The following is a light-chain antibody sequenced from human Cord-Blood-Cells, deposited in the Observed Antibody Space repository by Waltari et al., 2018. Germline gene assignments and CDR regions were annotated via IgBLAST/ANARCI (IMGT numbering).Light chain of an antibody. CDR3: QQYGSPWT. Sequence: EIVLTQSPGTLSLSQGERATLSCRASQSVSSSYLAWYQQKPGQAPSLLSYCASSRATGIPDRFSGSGSGTDFTLTISRLEPEDFAVYYCQQYGSPWTFGQGTKVEIK. V-gene: IGKV3-20*01. CDR2: CAS. CDR1: QSVSSSY. J-gene: IGKJ1*01.